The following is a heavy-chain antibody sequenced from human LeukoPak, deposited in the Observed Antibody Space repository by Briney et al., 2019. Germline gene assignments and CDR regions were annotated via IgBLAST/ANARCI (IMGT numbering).Heavy chain of an antibody. J-gene: IGHJ6*02. CDR2: IIPILGIA. CDR1: GGTFSSYT. CDR3: ARKLGDYKTGDYYYGMDV. Sequence: SVKVSCKASGGTFSSYTISWVRQAPGQGLEWKGRIIPILGIANYAQKFQGRVTITADKSTSTAYMELSSLRSEDTAVYYCARKLGDYKTGDYYYGMDVWGQGTTVTVSS. D-gene: IGHD4-17*01. V-gene: IGHV1-69*02.